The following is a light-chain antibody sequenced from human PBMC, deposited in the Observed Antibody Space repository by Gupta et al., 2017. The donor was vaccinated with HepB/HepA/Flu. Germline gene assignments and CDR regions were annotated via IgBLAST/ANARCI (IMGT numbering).Light chain of an antibody. CDR3: CSYSGGNWDVL. CDR1: GDYNY. J-gene: IGLJ2*01. Sequence: GDYNYVSWYQQHPGKAPKLMIFGVSKRPSGVPDRFSGSKSGNTATLTISGLQPGDEADYYCCSYSGGNWDVLFGGGTKLTVL. V-gene: IGLV2-11*03. CDR2: GVS.